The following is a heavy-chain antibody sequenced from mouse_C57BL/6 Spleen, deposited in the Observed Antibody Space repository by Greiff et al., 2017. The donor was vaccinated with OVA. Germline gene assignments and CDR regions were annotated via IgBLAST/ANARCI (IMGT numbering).Heavy chain of an antibody. CDR1: GYTFTDYY. V-gene: IGHV1-26*01. CDR2: INPNNGGT. J-gene: IGHJ4*01. CDR3: ARSGVYYDYPWYAMDY. D-gene: IGHD2-4*01. Sequence: EVQLQQSGPELVKPGASVKISCKASGYTFTDYYMNWVKQSHGKSLEWIGDINPNNGGTSYNQKFKGKATLTVDKSSSTAYMELRSLTSEDSAVYYCARSGVYYDYPWYAMDYWGQGTSVTVSS.